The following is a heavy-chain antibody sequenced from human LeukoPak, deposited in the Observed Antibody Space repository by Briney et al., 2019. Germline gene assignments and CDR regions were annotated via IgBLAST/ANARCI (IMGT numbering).Heavy chain of an antibody. Sequence: PSETLSLTCTVSGGSISNTNYHWGWIRQSPGKGLEWIGSMYYGGTTNYKPSLQSRVTISVDTSKNQFSLKLSSVTAADTAVYYCARQGAVLYYFDYWGQGTLVTVSS. CDR1: GGSISNTNYH. J-gene: IGHJ4*02. CDR2: MYYGGTT. CDR3: ARQGAVLYYFDY. V-gene: IGHV4-39*01.